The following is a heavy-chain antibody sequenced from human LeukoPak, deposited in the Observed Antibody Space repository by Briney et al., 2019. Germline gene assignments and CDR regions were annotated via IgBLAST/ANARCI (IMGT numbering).Heavy chain of an antibody. CDR1: GFTFSSYG. CDR2: IRYDGSNK. Sequence: GGSLRLSCAASGFTFSSYGMHWVRQAPGKGLEWVAFIRYDGSNKYYADSVKGRFTISRGNSKNTLYLQMNSLRAEDTAVYYCAKDLPEYSSSFGYMDVWGKGTTVTVSS. J-gene: IGHJ6*03. CDR3: AKDLPEYSSSFGYMDV. V-gene: IGHV3-30*02. D-gene: IGHD6-6*01.